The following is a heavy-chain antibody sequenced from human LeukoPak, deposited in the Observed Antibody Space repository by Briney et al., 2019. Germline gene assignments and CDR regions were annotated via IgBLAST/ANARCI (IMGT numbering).Heavy chain of an antibody. J-gene: IGHJ4*02. V-gene: IGHV1-18*01. CDR2: ISAYNGNT. D-gene: IGHD3-22*01. CDR1: GYTFTSYG. CDR3: ARAHIRYDSSGYYLWDY. Sequence: ASVKVSCKASGYTFTSYGISWVRQAPGQGLEWKGWISAYNGNTNYAQKLQGRVTMTTDTSTSTAYMELRSLRSDDTAVYYCARAHIRYDSSGYYLWDYWGQGTLVTVSS.